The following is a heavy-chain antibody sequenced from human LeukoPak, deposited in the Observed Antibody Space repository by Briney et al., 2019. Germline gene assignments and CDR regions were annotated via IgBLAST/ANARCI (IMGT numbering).Heavy chain of an antibody. CDR1: GYTFTGYY. Sequence: ASVKVSCKASGYTFTGYYMHWVRQAPGQGLEWMGRINPNSGGTNYAQKFQGRVTMTRDTSISTAYMELSRLRSDDTAVYYCARDRRKRDGYNSVDAFGIWGQGTMVTVSS. CDR3: ARDRRKRDGYNSVDAFGI. D-gene: IGHD5-24*01. CDR2: INPNSGGT. J-gene: IGHJ3*02. V-gene: IGHV1-2*06.